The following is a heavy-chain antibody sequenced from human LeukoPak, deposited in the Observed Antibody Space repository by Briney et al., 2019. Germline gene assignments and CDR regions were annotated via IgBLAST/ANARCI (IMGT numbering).Heavy chain of an antibody. D-gene: IGHD6-19*01. V-gene: IGHV3-48*02. J-gene: IGHJ4*02. Sequence: GGSLRLSCAASGFTFSSYSMNWVRQAPGKGLEWVSYISSSSSTIYYADSVKGRFTISRDNAKNSLYLQMNSLRDEDTAVYYCAXDLXSGWYVEVFDYWGQGTLVTVSS. CDR1: GFTFSSYS. CDR2: ISSSSSTI. CDR3: AXDLXSGWYVEVFDY.